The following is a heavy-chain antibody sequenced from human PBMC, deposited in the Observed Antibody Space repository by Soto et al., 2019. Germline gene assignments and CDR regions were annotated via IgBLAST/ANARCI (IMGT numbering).Heavy chain of an antibody. J-gene: IGHJ5*02. D-gene: IGHD3-3*01. CDR1: GYSLTGYY. CDR2: INPKSGDT. Sequence: QVQLVQSGAEVKKPGASVRVSCTTSGYSLTGYYLHWVRQAPGQGLEWMGRINPKSGDTDYAQKFQGWVTMTTDPSINTAYMDLTRLTSNDPAIYYCARGGTIRQTTFGLVIVGRFDPWGQGTLVTVSS. CDR3: ARGGTIRQTTFGLVIVGRFDP. V-gene: IGHV1-2*04.